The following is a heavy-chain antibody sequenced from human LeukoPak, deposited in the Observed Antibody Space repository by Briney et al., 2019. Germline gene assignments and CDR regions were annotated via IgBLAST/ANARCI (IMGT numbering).Heavy chain of an antibody. CDR3: ARDHGLTYYYDSSGKGFDY. Sequence: ASVKVSCKASGYTFTSYCMHWVRQAPGQGLEWMGIINPSGGSTSYAQKFQGRVTMTRDTSTSTVYMELSSLRSEDTAVYYCARDHGLTYYYDSSGKGFDYWGQGTLVTVSS. D-gene: IGHD3-22*01. J-gene: IGHJ4*02. CDR2: INPSGGST. V-gene: IGHV1-46*01. CDR1: GYTFTSYC.